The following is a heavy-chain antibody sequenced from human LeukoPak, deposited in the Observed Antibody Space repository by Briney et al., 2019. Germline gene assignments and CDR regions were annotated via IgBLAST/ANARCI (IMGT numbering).Heavy chain of an antibody. Sequence: PGGSLRLSCAASGFTFSNYAMAWVRQAPGKGLEWVSVIGGGGESTYYADSVKGRFTISRDNSKNTLYLQMNSLRAEDTAVYYCAKVGGIQLWLKKPFDYWAREPRSPSPQ. V-gene: IGHV3-23*01. CDR2: IGGGGEST. CDR3: AKVGGIQLWLKKPFDY. J-gene: IGHJ4*02. CDR1: GFTFSNYA. D-gene: IGHD5-18*01.